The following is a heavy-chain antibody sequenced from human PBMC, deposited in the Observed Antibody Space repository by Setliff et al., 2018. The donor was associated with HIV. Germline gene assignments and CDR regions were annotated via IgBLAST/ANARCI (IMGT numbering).Heavy chain of an antibody. CDR3: VRGWGLSYYYDSSGYTPFDY. CDR2: INPNSGGT. CDR1: GYTFTGYY. V-gene: IGHV1-2*02. Sequence: ASVKVSCKASGYTFTGYYMHWVRQAPGQGLEWMGWINPNSGGTNYAQKFQGRVTMTRDTSISTAYMELSRLRSDDPAVYYCVRGWGLSYYYDSSGYTPFDYWGQGTLVTVSS. D-gene: IGHD3-22*01. J-gene: IGHJ4*02.